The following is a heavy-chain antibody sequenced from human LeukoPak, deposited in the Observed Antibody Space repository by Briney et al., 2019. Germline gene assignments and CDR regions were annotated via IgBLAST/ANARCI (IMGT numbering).Heavy chain of an antibody. CDR3: AELGITMIGGV. Sequence: GGSLRLSCAASGFTFRSYGMHWVRQAPGKGLEWVALISYDGSNKYYADSVKGRFTISRDNAKNSLYLQMNSLRAEDTAVYYCAELGITMIGGVWGKGTTVTISS. V-gene: IGHV3-30*18. D-gene: IGHD3-10*02. J-gene: IGHJ6*04. CDR2: ISYDGSNK. CDR1: GFTFRSYG.